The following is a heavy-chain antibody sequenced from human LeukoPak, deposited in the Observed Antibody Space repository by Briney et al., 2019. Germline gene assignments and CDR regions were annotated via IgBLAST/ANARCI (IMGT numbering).Heavy chain of an antibody. D-gene: IGHD2-2*01. J-gene: IGHJ3*02. CDR1: GFTFGSYA. CDR2: IPYDGSNK. CDR3: ARDRPYCSSTSCYLTNDAFDI. Sequence: GRSLRLSCAASGFTFGSYAMHWVRQAPGKGLEWVAVIPYDGSNKYYADSVKGRFTISRDNSKNTLYLQMNSLRAEDTAVYYCARDRPYCSSTSCYLTNDAFDIWGQGTMVTVSS. V-gene: IGHV3-30-3*01.